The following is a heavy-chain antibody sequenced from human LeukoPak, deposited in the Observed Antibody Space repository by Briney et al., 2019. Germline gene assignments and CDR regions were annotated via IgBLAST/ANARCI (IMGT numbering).Heavy chain of an antibody. CDR1: GFTLSSYG. J-gene: IGHJ4*02. V-gene: IGHV3-30*02. Sequence: PGGSLRLSCAASGFTLSSYGMHWVRQAPGRGLGWVAFIRYDGSNKYYADSVKGRFTISRDNSKNTLYLQMNSLRAEDTAVYYCAPSLPPSITMVRGVIPPFDYWGQGTLVTVSS. CDR2: IRYDGSNK. D-gene: IGHD3-10*01. CDR3: APSLPPSITMVRGVIPPFDY.